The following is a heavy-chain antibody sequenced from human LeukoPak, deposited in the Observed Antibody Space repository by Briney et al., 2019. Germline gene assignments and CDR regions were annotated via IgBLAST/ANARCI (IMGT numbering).Heavy chain of an antibody. J-gene: IGHJ4*02. D-gene: IGHD6-13*01. V-gene: IGHV4-31*03. CDR1: GGCISSGGYY. CDR2: ISYSGST. Sequence: SETLSLTCTVSGGCISSGGYYCIWIRQHPGKGLECIGYISYSGSTYYNPSLTSRVTISVDTSKNQFSLKLSSVTAADTAVYYCAKHGSSWFFDYWGQGTLVTVSS. CDR3: AKHGSSWFFDY.